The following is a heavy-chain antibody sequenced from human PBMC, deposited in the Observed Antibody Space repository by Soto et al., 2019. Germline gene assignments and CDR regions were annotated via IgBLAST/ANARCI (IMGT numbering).Heavy chain of an antibody. Sequence: ASVKVSCKASGGTFSSYAISWVRQVPGQGLEWMGGIIPIFGTANYAQKFQGRVSMTTDTSTTTAYMELRSLRSDDTAVYYCARVVPGAEAWFGPWGQGTLVTVSS. CDR2: IIPIFGTA. CDR3: ARVVPGAEAWFGP. V-gene: IGHV1-69*05. D-gene: IGHD2-2*01. J-gene: IGHJ5*02. CDR1: GGTFSSYA.